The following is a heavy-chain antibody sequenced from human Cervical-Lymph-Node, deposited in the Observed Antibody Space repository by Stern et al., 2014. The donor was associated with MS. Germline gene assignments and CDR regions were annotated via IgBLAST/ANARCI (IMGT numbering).Heavy chain of an antibody. J-gene: IGHJ4*02. CDR2: INTETGRP. CDR1: GYAFDDYG. Sequence: QVQLVESGPELRQPGASVKVSCKGSGYAFDDYGVNWVRQAPGQGLAWVGGINTETGRPTYDQGFTGQVDLSLDASARPANITMLKLKAEDTAIYFCARGEGGGSFVFDYWGQGTLVTVSS. CDR3: ARGEGGGSFVFDY. D-gene: IGHD1-26*01. V-gene: IGHV7-4-1*01.